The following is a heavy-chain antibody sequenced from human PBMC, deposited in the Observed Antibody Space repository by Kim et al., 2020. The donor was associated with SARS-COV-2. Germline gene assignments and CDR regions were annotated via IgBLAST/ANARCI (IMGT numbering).Heavy chain of an antibody. J-gene: IGHJ6*02. V-gene: IGHV3-23*01. D-gene: IGHD3-10*01. CDR2: ISGSGGST. Sequence: GGSLRLSCAASGFTFSSYAMSWVRQAPGKGLEWVSAISGSGGSTYYADSVKGRFTISRDNSKNTLYLQMNSLRAEDTAVYYCAKCRGFGELFDYYGMDVWGQGTTVTVSS. CDR3: AKCRGFGELFDYYGMDV. CDR1: GFTFSSYA.